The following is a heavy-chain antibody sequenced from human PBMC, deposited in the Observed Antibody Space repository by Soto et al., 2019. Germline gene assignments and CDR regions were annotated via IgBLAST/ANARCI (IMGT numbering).Heavy chain of an antibody. D-gene: IGHD2-2*03. CDR1: GFSFDDYG. V-gene: IGHV3-9*01. CDR3: AKDNDLDRDGPFDY. Sequence: EVQLVESGGGSVQPGRSLRLSCAASGFSFDDYGMHWVRQGPGTGLEWVSGISWNSGDIYYADSVKGRFTISRDNAKRSLYLQMNSLRTEDTALYYCAKDNDLDRDGPFDYWGQGILVTVSS. CDR2: ISWNSGDI. J-gene: IGHJ4*02.